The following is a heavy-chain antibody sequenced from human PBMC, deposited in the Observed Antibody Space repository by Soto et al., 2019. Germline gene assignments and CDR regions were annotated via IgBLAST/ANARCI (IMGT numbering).Heavy chain of an antibody. CDR1: GGTFSSYS. D-gene: IGHD6-6*01. Sequence: GASVKVSCKASGGTFSSYSISWVRPAPGQGLEWMGGIIPIFGTANYAQKFQGRVTITADESTSTAYMELSSLRSEDTAVYYCARDRLSSSLGAFDIWGQGTMVNVS. CDR2: IIPIFGTA. CDR3: ARDRLSSSLGAFDI. J-gene: IGHJ3*02. V-gene: IGHV1-69*13.